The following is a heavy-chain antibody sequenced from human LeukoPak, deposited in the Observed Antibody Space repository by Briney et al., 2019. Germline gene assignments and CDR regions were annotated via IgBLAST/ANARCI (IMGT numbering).Heavy chain of an antibody. CDR3: AKVGSGYYQYYFDY. Sequence: PGGSLRLSCAASGFTFSSYAMSWVRKSPGKGLEWLSAISGSGGTTDYADSVEGRFTISRDNSKNTLYLQMNSLRAEDTAVYYCAKVGSGYYQYYFDYWGQGTLVTVSS. D-gene: IGHD3-22*01. J-gene: IGHJ4*02. V-gene: IGHV3-23*01. CDR2: ISGSGGTT. CDR1: GFTFSSYA.